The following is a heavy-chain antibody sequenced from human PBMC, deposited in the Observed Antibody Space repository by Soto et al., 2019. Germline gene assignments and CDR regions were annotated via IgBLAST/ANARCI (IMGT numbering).Heavy chain of an antibody. V-gene: IGHV3-33*01. CDR1: GFSFSSYD. Sequence: QVQLVESGGGVVQPGTSLRLSCAASGFSFSSYDIHWVRQAPGKGLEWVAVIGYDGSNKYYADSVKGRFIISRDNSKNRLDLQMNSLRADDTAVYYCARGYRGSRDLGYWGQGSLVTVSS. J-gene: IGHJ4*02. CDR2: IGYDGSNK. CDR3: ARGYRGSRDLGY. D-gene: IGHD1-26*01.